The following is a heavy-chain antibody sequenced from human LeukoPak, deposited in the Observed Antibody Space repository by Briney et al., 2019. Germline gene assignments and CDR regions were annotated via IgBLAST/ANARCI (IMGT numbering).Heavy chain of an antibody. V-gene: IGHV3-23*01. J-gene: IGHJ4*02. CDR3: AKDQTYSSGWFDY. D-gene: IGHD6-19*01. CDR2: ISGSGGST. CDR1: GFTFSNYA. Sequence: GGSLRLSCTASGFTFSNYAMSWVRQAPGKGLEWVSAISGSGGSTYYADSVKGRFTISRDNSKNTLCLQMNSLRAEDTAVYHCAKDQTYSSGWFDYWGQGTLVTVSS.